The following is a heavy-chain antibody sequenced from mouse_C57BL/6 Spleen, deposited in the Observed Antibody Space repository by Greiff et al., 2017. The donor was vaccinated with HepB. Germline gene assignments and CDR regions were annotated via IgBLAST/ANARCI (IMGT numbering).Heavy chain of an antibody. J-gene: IGHJ2*01. CDR1: GYTFTSYW. CDR3: ARGGRGPDY. V-gene: IGHV1-50*01. CDR2: IDPSDSYT. Sequence: QVQLQQPGAELVKPGASVKLSCKASGYTFTSYWMQWVKQRPGQGLEWIGEIDPSDSYTNYNQKFKGKATLTVDTSSSTAYMQLSSLTSEDSAVYYCARGGRGPDYWGQGTTLTVSS.